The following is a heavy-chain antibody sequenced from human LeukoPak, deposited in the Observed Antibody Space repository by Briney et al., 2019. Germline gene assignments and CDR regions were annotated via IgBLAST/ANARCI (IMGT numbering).Heavy chain of an antibody. J-gene: IGHJ3*02. CDR2: INYNGDT. Sequence: ASVTVSCLASGCIFTGYYIHWVRPAPGQGRAWMGWINYNGDTIYAQQFRGRVTMNRDTSNSTAYMEVSRLASDYTAVFYCARDLGAVAGTKNAFDMWGQGTMVTVSS. V-gene: IGHV1-2*02. CDR3: ARDLGAVAGTKNAFDM. CDR1: GCIFTGYY. D-gene: IGHD6-19*01.